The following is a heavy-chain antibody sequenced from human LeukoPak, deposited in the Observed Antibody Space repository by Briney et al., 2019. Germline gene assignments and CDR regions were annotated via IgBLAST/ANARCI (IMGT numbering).Heavy chain of an antibody. CDR2: IYSGGST. J-gene: IGHJ4*02. V-gene: IGHV3-53*01. D-gene: IGHD1-26*01. CDR3: AREVGAPPYYFDY. Sequence: GGSLRLSCAASGFTVSSNYMSWVRQAPGKGLEWVLVIYSGGSTYYADSVKGRFTISRDNSKNTLYLQMNSLRAEDTAVYYCAREVGAPPYYFDYWGQGTLVTVSS. CDR1: GFTVSSNY.